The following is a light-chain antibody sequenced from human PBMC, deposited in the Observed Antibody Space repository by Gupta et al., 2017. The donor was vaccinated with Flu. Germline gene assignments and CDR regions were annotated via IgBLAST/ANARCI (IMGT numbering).Light chain of an antibody. CDR3: QHCTTYS. CDR1: QNINTW. J-gene: IGKJ1*01. CDR2: KTS. Sequence: DIQMTQSPSTLSVSVGDRVTITCRASQNINTWLAWYQQKPRGVPILLIYKTSSLETGVPSRFSGHGDGTEFTLTISSLHPDDFASYYHQHCTTYSFGQGTKVES. V-gene: IGKV1-5*03.